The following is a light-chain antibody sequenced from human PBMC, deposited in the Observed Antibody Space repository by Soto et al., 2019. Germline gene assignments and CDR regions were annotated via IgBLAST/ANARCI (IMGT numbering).Light chain of an antibody. CDR1: QSVSSN. CDR2: DTS. CDR3: QEYIQWPPGM. V-gene: IGKV3-15*01. J-gene: IGKJ1*01. Sequence: DIVLTQSPVTLSLSPGERATLYCRASQSVSSNHLAWYQQKPGQAPRLLIYDTSTRAPGISARFSGSGSGTKFTLTISSLQSEDFAVYYCQEYIQWPPGMFGPGTKVDIK.